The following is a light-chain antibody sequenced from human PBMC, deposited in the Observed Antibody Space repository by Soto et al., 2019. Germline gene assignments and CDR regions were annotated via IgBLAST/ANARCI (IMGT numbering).Light chain of an antibody. J-gene: IGKJ1*01. CDR2: KAS. CDR1: QSISSW. CDR3: QQYRSYS. V-gene: IGKV1-5*03. Sequence: DIHMTQSPSTLSASVGDRVTIICRASQSISSWLAWYQQKPGKAPKLLIYKASSLESGVPSRFSGSGSGTEFTLTISSLQPDDFATYYCQQYRSYSFGQGTKVDIK.